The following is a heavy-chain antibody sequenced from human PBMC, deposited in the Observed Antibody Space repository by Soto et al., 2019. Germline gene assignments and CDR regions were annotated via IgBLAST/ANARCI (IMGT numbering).Heavy chain of an antibody. CDR2: MNPNSGNT. J-gene: IGHJ6*03. CDR3: ARVEYGITMVRGVMNYYYYMDV. D-gene: IGHD3-10*01. Sequence: ASVKVSCKASGYTFTSYDINWVRQATGQGLERMGWMNPNSGNTGYAQKFQGRVTMTRNTSISTAYMELSSLRSEDTAVYYCARVEYGITMVRGVMNYYYYMDVWGKGTTVTVSS. CDR1: GYTFTSYD. V-gene: IGHV1-8*01.